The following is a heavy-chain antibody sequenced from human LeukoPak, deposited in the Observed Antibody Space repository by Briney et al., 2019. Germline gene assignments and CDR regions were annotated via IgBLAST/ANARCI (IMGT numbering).Heavy chain of an antibody. V-gene: IGHV3-20*04. CDR2: INWNGGST. Sequence: PGGSLRLSCAASGFTFDDYGMSWVRQAPGKGLEWVSGINWNGGSTGYADSVKGRFTISRDNAKNSLYLQMNSLRAEGTALYYCARSDYDSSGYYRTHFQHWGQGTLVTVSS. CDR3: ARSDYDSSGYYRTHFQH. D-gene: IGHD3-22*01. J-gene: IGHJ1*01. CDR1: GFTFDDYG.